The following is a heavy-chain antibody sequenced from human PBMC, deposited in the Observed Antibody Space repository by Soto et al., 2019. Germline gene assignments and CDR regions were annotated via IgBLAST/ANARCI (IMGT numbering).Heavy chain of an antibody. CDR2: IMPTVDSA. Sequence: QVQLVQSGAEVKTPGSSVKVSCKASGGTLSDYAISWVRQAPGQGLEWMGGIMPTVDSANYAQNFQGRLTISADESTSTANPEMSSLRSDDTAVYYCAVAAVREIMAQESSGMAVWGQGTTVIVSS. V-gene: IGHV1-69*01. J-gene: IGHJ6*02. D-gene: IGHD3-10*01. CDR3: AVAAVREIMAQESSGMAV. CDR1: GGTLSDYA.